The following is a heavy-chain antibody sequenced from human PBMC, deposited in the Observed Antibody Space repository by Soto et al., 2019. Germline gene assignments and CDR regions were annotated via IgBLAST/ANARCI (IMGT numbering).Heavy chain of an antibody. Sequence: SETLSLTCTVSGGSINSGDYYWSWIRQPPGKGLEWIGYIYYSGSTYYNPSLKSRVTISVDTSRNQFSLKLSSVTAADTAVYYCARVKRYYYDSSGSKGFDYWGQGTLVTVSS. V-gene: IGHV4-30-4*01. D-gene: IGHD3-22*01. CDR2: IYYSGST. CDR3: ARVKRYYYDSSGSKGFDY. J-gene: IGHJ4*02. CDR1: GGSINSGDYY.